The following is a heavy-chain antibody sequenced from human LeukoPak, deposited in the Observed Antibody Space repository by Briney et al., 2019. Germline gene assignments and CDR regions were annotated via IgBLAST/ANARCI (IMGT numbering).Heavy chain of an antibody. D-gene: IGHD2-2*01. V-gene: IGHV4-34*01. CDR2: INHSGST. CDR1: GGSFSGYY. CDR3: ARGRYCSSTSCKYSWFDP. J-gene: IGHJ5*02. Sequence: SETLSLTCAVYGGSFSGYYWSWIRQPPGKGPEWIGEINHSGSTNYNPSLKSRVTISVDTSKNQFSLKLSSVTAADTAVYYCARGRYCSSTSCKYSWFDPWGQGTLVTVSS.